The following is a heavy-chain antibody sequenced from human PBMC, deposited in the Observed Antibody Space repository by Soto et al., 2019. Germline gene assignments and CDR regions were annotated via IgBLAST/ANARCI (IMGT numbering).Heavy chain of an antibody. CDR1: GFTFSSYA. Sequence: EMQLLESGGGLVQPGGSVRLSCAASGFTFSSYAMNWVRQAPGKGLEWVSTISGSGGSTYFADSVKGRFTISRDNSKNTVYMQMNSLRAVDTAVYYCAKRYCSSSSCYDGYGMDVWGQGTTVTVSS. J-gene: IGHJ6*02. D-gene: IGHD2-2*01. CDR3: AKRYCSSSSCYDGYGMDV. CDR2: ISGSGGST. V-gene: IGHV3-23*01.